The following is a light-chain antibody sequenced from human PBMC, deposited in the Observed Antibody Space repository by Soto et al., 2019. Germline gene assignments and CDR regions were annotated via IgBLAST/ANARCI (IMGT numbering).Light chain of an antibody. CDR2: GAS. Sequence: EIVMTQSPATLSVSPGERATLSCRASQSGSSNLAWYQQKPGQAPRLLIYGASTRATRIPARFSGSGSGTEFPLTISSLQSEDVAVYYCQQYNNWPYTFGQGTKLEIK. J-gene: IGKJ2*01. CDR1: QSGSSN. CDR3: QQYNNWPYT. V-gene: IGKV3-15*01.